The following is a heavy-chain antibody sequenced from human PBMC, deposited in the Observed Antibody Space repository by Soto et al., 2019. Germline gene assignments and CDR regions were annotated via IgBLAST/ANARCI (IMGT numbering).Heavy chain of an antibody. V-gene: IGHV1-69*02. CDR1: GGTFSSYT. CDR2: IIPILGIA. D-gene: IGHD6-13*01. J-gene: IGHJ6*02. CDR3: ARWSGSSSSYYYGMDV. Sequence: QVQLVQSGAEVKKPGSSVKVSCKASGGTFSSYTISWVRQAPGQGLEWMGRIIPILGIANYAQKFQGRVTITADKSTSTAYMELSSLRSEDTAVYCCARWSGSSSSYYYGMDVWGQGTTVTVSS.